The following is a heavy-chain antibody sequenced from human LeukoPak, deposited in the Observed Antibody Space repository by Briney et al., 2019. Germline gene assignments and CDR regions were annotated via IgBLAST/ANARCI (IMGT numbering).Heavy chain of an antibody. CDR3: ARGVNYYGSGSYHFDY. V-gene: IGHV1-2*02. J-gene: IGHJ4*02. Sequence: ASVKVSCKASGYTFTDYYMHWVRQAPGQGLEWMGWINPNSGGTNYAQKFQGRVTMTRDTSISTAYMELSRLRSDDTAVYYCARGVNYYGSGSYHFDYWGQGTLVTVSS. CDR2: INPNSGGT. D-gene: IGHD3-10*01. CDR1: GYTFTDYY.